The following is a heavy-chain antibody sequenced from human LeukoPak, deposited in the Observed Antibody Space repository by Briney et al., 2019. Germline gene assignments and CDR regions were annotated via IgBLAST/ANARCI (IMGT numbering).Heavy chain of an antibody. CDR2: ISYDGSNK. D-gene: IGHD3-3*01. Sequence: PGGSLRLSCAASGFTFSSYAMHWVRQAPGKGLEWVAVISYDGSNKYYADSVKGRFTISRDNSKNTLYLQMNSLRAEDTAVYYCAKDFDFWSGYYIWGQGTLVTVSS. V-gene: IGHV3-30-3*01. CDR1: GFTFSSYA. J-gene: IGHJ4*02. CDR3: AKDFDFWSGYYI.